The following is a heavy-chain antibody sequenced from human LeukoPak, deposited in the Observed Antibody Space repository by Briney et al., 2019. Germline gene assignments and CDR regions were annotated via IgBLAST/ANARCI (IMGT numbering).Heavy chain of an antibody. Sequence: PGGSLRLSCAASGFTFSSYAMHWVRQAPGKGLEWVAVISYDGSNKYYADSVKGRFTISRDNSKNTLYLQMNSLRAEDTAVYYCAREHLIVVVPAAVDCWGQGTLVTVSS. CDR3: AREHLIVVVPAAVDC. CDR2: ISYDGSNK. J-gene: IGHJ4*02. D-gene: IGHD2-2*01. V-gene: IGHV3-30-3*01. CDR1: GFTFSSYA.